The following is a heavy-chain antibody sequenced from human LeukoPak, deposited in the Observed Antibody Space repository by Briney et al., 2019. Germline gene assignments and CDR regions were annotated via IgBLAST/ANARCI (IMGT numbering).Heavy chain of an antibody. CDR2: ISYDGTNK. CDR3: ASDPPGDYGLGF. V-gene: IGHV3-30*03. J-gene: IGHJ4*02. CDR1: GFTFSSYG. D-gene: IGHD4-17*01. Sequence: GGSLRLSCAVSGFTFSSYGMHWVRQAPGKGLEWVAVISYDGTNKFYADYVKGRFTISRDNSNNTLYLQMNRLRVKDTAVYYCASDPPGDYGLGFWGQGTLVTVSS.